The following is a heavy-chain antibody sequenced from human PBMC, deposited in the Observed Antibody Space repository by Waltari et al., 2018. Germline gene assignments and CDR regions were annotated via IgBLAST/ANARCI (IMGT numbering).Heavy chain of an antibody. V-gene: IGHV1-69*05. D-gene: IGHD6-19*01. CDR3: ARASRLAVAGPLDAFDI. CDR1: GGTFSSYA. J-gene: IGHJ3*02. Sequence: QVQLVQSGSDVKKPGSSVKVSCKASGGTFSSYAISWVRQAPGQGLEWMGGIIPIFGTANYAPKFQGRVTITTDESTSTAYMALSSLRFEDTAVYYCARASRLAVAGPLDAFDIWGQGTLVTVSS. CDR2: IIPIFGTA.